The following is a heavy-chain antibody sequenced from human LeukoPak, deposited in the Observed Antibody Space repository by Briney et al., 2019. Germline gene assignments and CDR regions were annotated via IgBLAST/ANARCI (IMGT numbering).Heavy chain of an antibody. J-gene: IGHJ4*02. D-gene: IGHD2-2*02. Sequence: PGGSLRLSCAASGFTFSSYAMSWVRQAPGKGLEWVSAISGSGGSTYYADSVKGRFTISRDNSKNTLYLQMNSLRAEDTAVYYCATDADIVVVPAAIGGCWGQGTLVTVSS. CDR3: ATDADIVVVPAAIGGC. V-gene: IGHV3-23*01. CDR2: ISGSGGST. CDR1: GFTFSSYA.